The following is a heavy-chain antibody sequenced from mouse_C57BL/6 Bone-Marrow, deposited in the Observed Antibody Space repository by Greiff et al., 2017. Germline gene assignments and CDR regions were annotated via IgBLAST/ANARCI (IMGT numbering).Heavy chain of an antibody. CDR3: ARHSYGTAQATWFAY. J-gene: IGHJ3*01. CDR2: ISNGGGST. V-gene: IGHV5-12*01. CDR1: GFTFSDYY. Sequence: EVKLVESGGGLVQPGGSLKLSCAASGFTFSDYYMYWVRQTPEKRLEWVAYISNGGGSTYYPDTVQGRFTISRDNAKNTLYLQMSRLKSEDTAMYYCARHSYGTAQATWFAYWGQGTLVTVSA. D-gene: IGHD3-2*02.